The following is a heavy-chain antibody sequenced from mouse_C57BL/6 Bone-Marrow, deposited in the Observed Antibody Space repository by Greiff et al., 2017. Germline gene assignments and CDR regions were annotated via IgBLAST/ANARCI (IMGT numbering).Heavy chain of an antibody. Sequence: VQLKQPGAELVKPGASVKLSCKASGYTFTSYWMHWVKQRPGQGLEWIGMIHPNSGSTNYNEKFKSKATLTVDKSSSTAYMQLSSLTSEDSAVYYCARSALNYFDYWGQGTTLTVSS. CDR3: ARSALNYFDY. D-gene: IGHD6-1*01. J-gene: IGHJ2*01. CDR2: IHPNSGST. CDR1: GYTFTSYW. V-gene: IGHV1-64*01.